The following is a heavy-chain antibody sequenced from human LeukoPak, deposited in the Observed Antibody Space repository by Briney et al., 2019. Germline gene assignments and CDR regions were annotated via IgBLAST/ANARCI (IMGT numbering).Heavy chain of an antibody. CDR3: ARGPAGSPRNKYNWFDP. CDR2: INHSGST. D-gene: IGHD3-10*01. Sequence: SETLSLTCAVYGGFFSGYYWSWIRQPPGKGLEWIGEINHSGSTNYNPSLKSRVTISVDTSKNQFSLKLSSVTAADTAVYYCARGPAGSPRNKYNWFDPWGQGTLVTVSS. CDR1: GGFFSGYY. V-gene: IGHV4-34*01. J-gene: IGHJ5*02.